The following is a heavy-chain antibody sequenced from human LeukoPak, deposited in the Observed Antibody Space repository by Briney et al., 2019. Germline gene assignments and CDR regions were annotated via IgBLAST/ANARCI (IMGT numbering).Heavy chain of an antibody. Sequence: GGSLRLSCAASGFTFSSDWMSWVRQAPGKGLEWVANIKQDGSEKYYVDSAKGRFTISRDNAKNSLYLQMNSLRAEDTAVYYCARGLWNCDYWGQGTLVTVSS. V-gene: IGHV3-7*01. CDR3: ARGLWNCDY. CDR1: GFTFSSDW. J-gene: IGHJ4*02. D-gene: IGHD1-1*01. CDR2: IKQDGSEK.